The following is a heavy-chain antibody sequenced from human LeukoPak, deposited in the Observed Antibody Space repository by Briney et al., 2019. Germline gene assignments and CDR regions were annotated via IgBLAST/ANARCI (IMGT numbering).Heavy chain of an antibody. V-gene: IGHV3-7*01. D-gene: IGHD3-16*01. CDR3: ARDRGYYDYVWGPRDY. CDR2: IRQDGSEK. CDR1: GFTFSTYW. Sequence: QAGGSLRLSCTVSGFTFSTYWMSWVRQAPGKGLEWVANIRQDGSEKYYVDSVKGRFTVSRDNAKNSLYLQMNSLRAEDTAVYYCARDRGYYDYVWGPRDYWGQGTLVTVSS. J-gene: IGHJ4*02.